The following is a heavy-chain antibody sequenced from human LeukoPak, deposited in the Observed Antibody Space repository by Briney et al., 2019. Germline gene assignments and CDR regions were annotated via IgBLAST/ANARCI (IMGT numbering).Heavy chain of an antibody. V-gene: IGHV4-34*01. D-gene: IGHD4-17*01. J-gene: IGHJ4*02. CDR1: GGSFSGYY. Sequence: SETLSLTCAVYGGSFSGYYWSWIRQPPGKGLEWIGEINHSGSTNYNPSLKSRVTISVDTSKNQFSLKLSSVTAADTAVYYCARQTVTKGAVDYWGQGTLVTVSS. CDR2: INHSGST. CDR3: ARQTVTKGAVDY.